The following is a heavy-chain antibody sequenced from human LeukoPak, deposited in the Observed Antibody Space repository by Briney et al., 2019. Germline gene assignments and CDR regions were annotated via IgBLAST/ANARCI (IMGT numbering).Heavy chain of an antibody. V-gene: IGHV3-30-3*01. J-gene: IGHJ3*01. Sequence: PGGSLRLSCAASGFTSSNFAIHWVRQPPGKGLEWVAVVLYDGTTEYYADSVKGRFTLSRDTSENSVSLQLRSLRPEDTALYYCARDRACNNTSCYPWNKPVFGVWGQGSMVTVSS. CDR1: GFTSSNFA. CDR3: ARDRACNNTSCYPWNKPVFGV. D-gene: IGHD2-2*01. CDR2: VLYDGTTE.